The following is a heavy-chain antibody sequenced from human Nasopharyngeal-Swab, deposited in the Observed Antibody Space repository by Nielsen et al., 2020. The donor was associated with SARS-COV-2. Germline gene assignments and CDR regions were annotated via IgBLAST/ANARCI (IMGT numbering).Heavy chain of an antibody. Sequence: SVKVSCKASGGTFSSYAISWVRRAPGQGLEWMGGIIPIFGTANYAQKFQGRVTITADESTSTAYMELSSLRSEDTAVYYCARDGARGYSYGYGGGDYYYYYYMDVWGKGTTVTVSS. CDR3: ARDGARGYSYGYGGGDYYYYYYMDV. J-gene: IGHJ6*03. D-gene: IGHD5-18*01. CDR2: IIPIFGTA. CDR1: GGTFSSYA. V-gene: IGHV1-69*13.